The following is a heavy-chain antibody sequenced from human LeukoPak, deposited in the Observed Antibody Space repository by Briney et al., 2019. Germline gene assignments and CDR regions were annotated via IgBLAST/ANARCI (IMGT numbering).Heavy chain of an antibody. D-gene: IGHD4-17*01. V-gene: IGHV3-21*04. CDR1: GFTFSTNS. J-gene: IGHJ6*02. CDR2: ISSSSSYI. Sequence: GGSLRLSCAPSGFTFSTNSMNWGPEAPGKGREWGSSISSSSSYIYYADSVKGRFTISRDNAKNTLYLQMNSLRAEDTAVYYCARLRVTTFYYYGMDVWGQGTTVTVSS. CDR3: ARLRVTTFYYYGMDV.